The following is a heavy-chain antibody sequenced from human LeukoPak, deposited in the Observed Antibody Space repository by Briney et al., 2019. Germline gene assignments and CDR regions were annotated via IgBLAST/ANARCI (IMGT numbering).Heavy chain of an antibody. Sequence: PRGSLRLSCAASGFTFSDYYMSWIRQAPGKGLEWVSYISSSGSTIYYADSVKGRFTISRDNAKNSLYLQMNSLRAEDTAVYYCARDRGSTVTTLGAFDIWGQGTMVTVSS. CDR2: ISSSGSTI. CDR1: GFTFSDYY. D-gene: IGHD4-17*01. CDR3: ARDRGSTVTTLGAFDI. J-gene: IGHJ3*02. V-gene: IGHV3-11*01.